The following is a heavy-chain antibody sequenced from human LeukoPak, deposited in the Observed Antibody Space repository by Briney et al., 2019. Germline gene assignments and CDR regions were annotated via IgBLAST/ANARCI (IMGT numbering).Heavy chain of an antibody. Sequence: ASVKVSCKASGYTFTSYYMHWVRQAPGQGLEWMGGFDPEDGETIYAQKFQGRVTMTEDTSTDTAYMELSSLRSEDTAVYYCATTYNYYLGAFDIWGQGTMVTVSS. D-gene: IGHD5-24*01. CDR3: ATTYNYYLGAFDI. J-gene: IGHJ3*02. V-gene: IGHV1-24*01. CDR1: GYTFTSYY. CDR2: FDPEDGET.